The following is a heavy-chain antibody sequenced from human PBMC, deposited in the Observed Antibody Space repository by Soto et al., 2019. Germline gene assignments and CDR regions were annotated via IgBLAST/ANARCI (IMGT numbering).Heavy chain of an antibody. CDR1: GASISDSRYY. Sequence: SETLSLTCSVSGASISDSRYYWGWIRQPPGKGLEWIGNFHKSGSTDYNPSLKSRLSMSGDTSKNQFSLKLNSVTAADTAVYYCARDGWVRGGNVTNYYGLDVWGQGTTVTVSS. V-gene: IGHV4-39*02. D-gene: IGHD1-26*01. J-gene: IGHJ6*02. CDR2: FHKSGST. CDR3: ARDGWVRGGNVTNYYGLDV.